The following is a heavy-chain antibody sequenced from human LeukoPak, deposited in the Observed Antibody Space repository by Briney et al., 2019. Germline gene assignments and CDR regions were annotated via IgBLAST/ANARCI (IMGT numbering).Heavy chain of an antibody. Sequence: GGSLRLSCAASGFTCSRCWMSWVRQAPGKGLEWVANIKQDGGLKHYADSVKGRFTISRDNANNSLYLQMNSLRAEDTAVYFCARFAKGYGSGDIDYWGQGTLVTVSS. CDR2: IKQDGGLK. V-gene: IGHV3-7*03. CDR1: GFTCSRCW. CDR3: ARFAKGYGSGDIDY. J-gene: IGHJ4*02. D-gene: IGHD3-10*01.